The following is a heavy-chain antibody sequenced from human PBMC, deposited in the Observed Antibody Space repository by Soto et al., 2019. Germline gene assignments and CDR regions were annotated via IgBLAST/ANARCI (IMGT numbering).Heavy chain of an antibody. D-gene: IGHD5-18*01. CDR2: IKHDGSET. CDR1: GFTFRNYW. J-gene: IGHJ4*02. CDR3: AKGYGYYFDS. V-gene: IGHV3-7*03. Sequence: EVQLVESGGGLVQPGGSLRLSCAASGFTFRNYWMSWVRQAPGKGLEWVLSIKHDGSETYSVDSVRGRFTSSRDNAENSGDLQMPNLRADDTAVYFCAKGYGYYFDSWGQGTQVTVSS.